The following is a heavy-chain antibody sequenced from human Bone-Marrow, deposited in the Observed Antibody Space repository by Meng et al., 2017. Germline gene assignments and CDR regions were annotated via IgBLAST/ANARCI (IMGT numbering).Heavy chain of an antibody. CDR1: GFTFSSYW. D-gene: IGHD2-15*01. CDR3: ARDYPPIVVVVAATITRYNWFDP. V-gene: IGHV3-7*01. J-gene: IGHJ5*02. Sequence: GGSLRLSCAASGFTFSSYWMSWVRQAPGKGLEWVAKIKQDGSEKYYVDSVKGRFTISRDNAKNSLYLQMNSLRAEDTAVYYCARDYPPIVVVVAATITRYNWFDPWGQGTLVTVSS. CDR2: IKQDGSEK.